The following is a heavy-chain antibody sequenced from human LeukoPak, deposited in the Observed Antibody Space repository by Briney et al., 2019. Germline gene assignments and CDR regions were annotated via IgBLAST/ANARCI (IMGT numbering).Heavy chain of an antibody. CDR1: GGSISSGSYY. CDR3: ARRKETRDDFWRGAGGRWFDR. CDR2: IYTSGST. J-gene: IGHJ5*02. V-gene: IGHV4-61*02. Sequence: SQTLSLTCTVSGGSISSGSYYWSWIRQPAGKGLEWIARIYTSGSTNYNPSLKSRVPISVDTSKNQLSLRLSSVTAADTAVYCCARRKETRDDFWRGAGGRWFDRWGQGSLVTVSS. D-gene: IGHD3-3*01.